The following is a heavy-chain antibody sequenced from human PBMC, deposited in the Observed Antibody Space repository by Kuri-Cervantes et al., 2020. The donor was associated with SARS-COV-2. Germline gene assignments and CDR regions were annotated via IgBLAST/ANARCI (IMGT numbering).Heavy chain of an antibody. V-gene: IGHV4-39*07. J-gene: IGHJ3*02. CDR1: GGSISSSSYY. D-gene: IGHD3-22*01. CDR3: AIAHDSSGYKSLDI. Sequence: SETLSLTCTVSGGSISSSSYYWGWIRQPPGKGLEWIGSIYYSGSTYYNPSLKSRVTISVDTSKNQFSLKLSSVTAADTAVYYCAIAHDSSGYKSLDIWGQGTMVTVSS. CDR2: IYYSGST.